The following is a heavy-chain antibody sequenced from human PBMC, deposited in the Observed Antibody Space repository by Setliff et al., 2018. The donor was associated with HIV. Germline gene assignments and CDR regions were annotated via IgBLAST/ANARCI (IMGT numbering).Heavy chain of an antibody. CDR2: IYHSGST. Sequence: PSETLSLTCAVSGYSISSGYYWGWIRQPPGKGLEWIGSIYHSGSTYYNPSLKSRVTISVDTSKNQFSLKLSSVTAADTAVYYCGRGPRIVGASWAVIDYWGQGKPVTVSS. CDR1: GYSISSGYY. CDR3: GRGPRIVGASWAVIDY. D-gene: IGHD1-26*01. V-gene: IGHV4-38-2*01. J-gene: IGHJ4*02.